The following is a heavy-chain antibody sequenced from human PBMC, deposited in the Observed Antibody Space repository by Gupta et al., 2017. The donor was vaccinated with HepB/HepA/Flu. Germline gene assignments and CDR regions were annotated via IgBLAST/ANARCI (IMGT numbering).Heavy chain of an antibody. V-gene: IGHV4-34*01. CDR3: ARRGFIIAARPWVGAFDI. Sequence: QVQLQQWGAGLLKPSETLSLTCAVYGGSFSGYYWSWIRQPPGKGLEWIGEINHSGSTNYNPSLKRRVTISVDTSKNQFSRKLSSVTAAETAVYYCARRGFIIAARPWVGAFDIGGQGTMVTVSS. J-gene: IGHJ3*02. D-gene: IGHD6-6*01. CDR1: GGSFSGYY. CDR2: INHSGST.